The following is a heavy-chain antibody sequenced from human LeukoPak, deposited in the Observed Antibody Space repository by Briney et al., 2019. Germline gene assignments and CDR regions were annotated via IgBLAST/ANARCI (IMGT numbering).Heavy chain of an antibody. J-gene: IGHJ4*02. CDR1: GGSISSSSYY. V-gene: IGHV4-39*01. Sequence: PSETLSLTCTVSGGSISSSSYYWGWIRQPPGKGLEWIGSIYYSGSTYYNPSLKSRVTISVDTSKNQFSLKLSSVTAADTAVYYCARQILYTAIDYWAREPWSPSPQ. CDR3: ARQILYTAIDY. D-gene: IGHD5-18*01. CDR2: IYYSGST.